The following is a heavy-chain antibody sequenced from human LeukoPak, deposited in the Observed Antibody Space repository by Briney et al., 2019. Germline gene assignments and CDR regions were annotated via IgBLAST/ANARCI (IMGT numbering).Heavy chain of an antibody. CDR1: GGTFSSYA. CDR2: IIPIFGTA. D-gene: IGHD4-17*01. Sequence: GASVKVSCKASGGTFSSYAISWVRQAPGQGLEWMGGIIPIFGTANYAQKFQGRVTITADKSTSTAYMELSSLRSEDTAVYYCARAPPTVTTSYYYYMDVWGKGTTVTVSS. J-gene: IGHJ6*03. V-gene: IGHV1-69*06. CDR3: ARAPPTVTTSYYYYMDV.